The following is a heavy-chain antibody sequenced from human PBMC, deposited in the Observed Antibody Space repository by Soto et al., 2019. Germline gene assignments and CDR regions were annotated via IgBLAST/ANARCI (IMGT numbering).Heavy chain of an antibody. D-gene: IGHD5-12*01. Sequence: QSGGSLRLSCAASGFTFSSYSMNWVRQAPGKGLEWVSYISSSSSTIYYADSVKGRFTISRDNAKNSLYLQMNSLRDEDTAVYYCARDLGSGYVYGDNWFDPWGQGTLVTVSS. J-gene: IGHJ5*02. V-gene: IGHV3-48*02. CDR1: GFTFSSYS. CDR3: ARDLGSGYVYGDNWFDP. CDR2: ISSSSSTI.